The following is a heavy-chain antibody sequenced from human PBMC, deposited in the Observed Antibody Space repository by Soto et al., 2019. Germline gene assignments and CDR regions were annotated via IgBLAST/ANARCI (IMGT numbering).Heavy chain of an antibody. CDR1: GSTFSKRS. J-gene: IGHJ4*02. Sequence: QVPLVQSGAEVKKPGSSVKISCRASGSTFSKRSITWVRQAPGQGFEWMGGITPAFGTTNFARKFQGRLTITADEPTTTAYLELSSLTSEDTAVYHCATWAGLVTYRGFIGPLDLWGQGTLVTVSS. D-gene: IGHD2-21*01. CDR2: ITPAFGTT. V-gene: IGHV1-69*01. CDR3: ATWAGLVTYRGFIGPLDL.